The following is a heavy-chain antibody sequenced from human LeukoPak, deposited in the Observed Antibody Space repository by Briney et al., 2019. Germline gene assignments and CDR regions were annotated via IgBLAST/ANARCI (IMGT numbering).Heavy chain of an antibody. J-gene: IGHJ6*03. CDR2: IIPIFGTA. Sequence: ASVKVSCKASVGTFSSYAISWVRQAPGQGLEWMGGIIPIFGTANYAQKFQGRVTITADESTSTAYMELSSLRSEDTAVYYCARVVVPAAIPYYYYYMDVWGKGTTVTVSS. CDR3: ARVVVPAAIPYYYYYMDV. D-gene: IGHD2-2*02. CDR1: VGTFSSYA. V-gene: IGHV1-69*13.